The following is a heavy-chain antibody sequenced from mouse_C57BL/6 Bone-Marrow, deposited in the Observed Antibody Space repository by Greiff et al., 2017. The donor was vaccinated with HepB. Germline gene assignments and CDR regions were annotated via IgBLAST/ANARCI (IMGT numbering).Heavy chain of an antibody. CDR2: ISYSGST. J-gene: IGHJ3*01. V-gene: IGHV3-1*01. Sequence: EVQRVESGPGMVKPSQSLSLTCTVTGYSITSGYDWHWIRHFPGNKLEWMGYISYSGSTNYNPSLKSRISITHDTSKNHFFLKLNSVTTEDTATYYCAREGEDDGYWFAYWGQGTLVTVSA. CDR3: AREGEDDGYWFAY. CDR1: GYSITSGYD. D-gene: IGHD2-3*01.